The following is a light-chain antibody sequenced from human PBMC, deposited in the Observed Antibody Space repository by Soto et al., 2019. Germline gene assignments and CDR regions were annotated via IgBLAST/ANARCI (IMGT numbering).Light chain of an antibody. CDR3: SSYTRSSTQA. CDR1: SSDVGGYDY. J-gene: IGLJ1*01. V-gene: IGLV2-14*01. Sequence: QSALTQPASVSGSPGQSITISCTGTSSDVGGYDYVSWYQQHPGKAPKLMIYEVGNRPSGVSNRFSGSKSGNTASLTISGLQAEDEADYYCSSYTRSSTQAFGTGTKVTAL. CDR2: EVG.